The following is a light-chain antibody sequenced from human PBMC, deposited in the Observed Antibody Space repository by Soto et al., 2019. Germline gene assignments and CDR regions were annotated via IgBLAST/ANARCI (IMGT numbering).Light chain of an antibody. CDR2: QDD. J-gene: IGLJ1*01. Sequence: SYELTQPPSVSVSPGQTASITCSGDKLVNKYTSWYQQKPGQSPVLLIYQDDRRPSGIPERFSGSNSGNTATLTISGTQALDEAEYYCQAWDRSTASYVFATGTKVTVL. CDR3: QAWDRSTASYV. V-gene: IGLV3-1*01. CDR1: KLVNKY.